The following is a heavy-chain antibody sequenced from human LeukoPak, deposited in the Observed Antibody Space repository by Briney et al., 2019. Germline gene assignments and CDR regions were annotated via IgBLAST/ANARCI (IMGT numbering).Heavy chain of an antibody. Sequence: ASVKVSCKASGYTFTSYDINWVRQATGQGLEWMGWMNPNSANTGYAQKFQGRVTITKNTSISTAYMELSSLRSEDTAVYYCARSGSYSAYDYWGQGTLVTVSS. CDR2: MNPNSANT. CDR3: ARSGSYSAYDY. V-gene: IGHV1-8*02. D-gene: IGHD1-26*01. J-gene: IGHJ4*02. CDR1: GYTFTSYD.